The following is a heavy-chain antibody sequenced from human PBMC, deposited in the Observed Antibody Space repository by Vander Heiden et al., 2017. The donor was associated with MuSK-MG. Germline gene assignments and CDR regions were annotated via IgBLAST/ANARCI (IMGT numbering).Heavy chain of an antibody. J-gene: IGHJ4*02. CDR2: TYYRSKWHN. Sequence: QVQLQQSGPGLVKPSQTLSLTCAISGDSVSSNSAAWNWIRQSPSRGLEWLGRTYYRSKWHNEYAGAVKSRITINPDTSKYQFSLQLNSVTTEDTAVYYCARDQSGSGDVLDYWGQGTLVTVSS. CDR3: ARDQSGSGDVLDY. V-gene: IGHV6-1*01. D-gene: IGHD6-19*01. CDR1: GDSVSSNSAA.